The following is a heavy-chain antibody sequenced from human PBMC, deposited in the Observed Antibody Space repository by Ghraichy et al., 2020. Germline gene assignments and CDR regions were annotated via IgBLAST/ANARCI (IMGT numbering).Heavy chain of an antibody. CDR1: GFIFTSSG. D-gene: IGHD6-19*01. J-gene: IGHJ4*02. CDR2: LSGSGGTT. V-gene: IGHV3-23*01. Sequence: GGSLRLSCAASGFIFTSSGMSWVRQAPGKGLEWVSTLSGSGGTTYYADSVKGRFTISRANSNNTLFLQMNSLRAEDTAVYFCAKVMGFSSGWYAYWGQGTLVTFSS. CDR3: AKVMGFSSGWYAY.